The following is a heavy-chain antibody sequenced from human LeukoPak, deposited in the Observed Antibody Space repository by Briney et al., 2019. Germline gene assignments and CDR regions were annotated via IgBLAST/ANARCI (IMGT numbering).Heavy chain of an antibody. V-gene: IGHV4-61*02. CDR2: IYTSGST. D-gene: IGHD1-26*01. Sequence: SETLSLTCTVSGGSISSGSYYWSWIRQPAGEGLEWIGRIYTSGSTNYNPSLKSRVTISVDTSKNQFSLKLSSVTAADTAVYYCAKSGGYGLIDYWGQGTLVTVSS. CDR1: GGSISSGSYY. J-gene: IGHJ4*02. CDR3: AKSGGYGLIDY.